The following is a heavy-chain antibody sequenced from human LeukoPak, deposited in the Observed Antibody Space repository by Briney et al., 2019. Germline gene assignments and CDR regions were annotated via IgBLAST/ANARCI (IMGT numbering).Heavy chain of an antibody. J-gene: IGHJ4*02. V-gene: IGHV3-7*01. CDR2: IKQDGSEK. Sequence: PGGSLRLSCAASGFTFSSYWMSWVRQAPGKGLEWVANIKQDGSEKYYVDSVKGRFTISRDNAKNSLYLQMNSLRAEDTAVYYCAKEAQDCSGRGCYSSYFDFWGQGSLVTVSS. D-gene: IGHD2-15*01. CDR1: GFTFSSYW. CDR3: AKEAQDCSGRGCYSSYFDF.